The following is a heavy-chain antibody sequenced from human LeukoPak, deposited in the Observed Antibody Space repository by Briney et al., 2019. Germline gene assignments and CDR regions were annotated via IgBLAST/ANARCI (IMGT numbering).Heavy chain of an antibody. CDR2: ISSNNYYI. CDR1: GFTFSSYS. D-gene: IGHD2-21*02. J-gene: IGHJ4*02. V-gene: IGHV3-21*01. CDR3: AISNGGNFHFDY. Sequence: GGSLRLSCAASGFTFSSYSMNWVRQAPGKGLEWVSSISSNNYYISYADSVKGRFTISRDNAENSLSLQMNSLRAEDTAVYYCAISNGGNFHFDYWGQGTLVTVSS.